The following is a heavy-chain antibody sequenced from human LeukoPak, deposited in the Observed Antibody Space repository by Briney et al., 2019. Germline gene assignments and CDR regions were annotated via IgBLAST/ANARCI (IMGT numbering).Heavy chain of an antibody. CDR2: ISTTGGTT. CDR1: GLTFSSYG. D-gene: IGHD6-19*01. CDR3: AGDKTTGGWYEFDY. V-gene: IGHV3-23*01. Sequence: GGSLRLSCAASGLTFSSYGISSVRQTPGRGLERVSAISTTGGTTYYADSVRGRFTITRDNSRNTVSLQMNSLRAEDTAVYYCAGDKTTGGWYEFDYWGQGTLVTVSS. J-gene: IGHJ4*02.